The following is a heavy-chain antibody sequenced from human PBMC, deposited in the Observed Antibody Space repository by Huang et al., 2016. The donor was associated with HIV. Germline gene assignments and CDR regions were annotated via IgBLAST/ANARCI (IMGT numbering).Heavy chain of an antibody. V-gene: IGHV1-69*13. CDR3: ARDRGGWGTYRFTGNDY. CDR2: SSPSLGTA. Sequence: QVQLVQSGPEVKKPGSSVKVSCKDSGEALSEYAFNWVRQAPRHGLEWMGGSSPSLGTAKYAQKFEGRLTITADESTNKGYMELSRLEFEDTAVYYCARDRGGWGTYRFTGNDYWGQGTLVTVSS. CDR1: GEALSEYA. J-gene: IGHJ4*02. D-gene: IGHD3-16*02.